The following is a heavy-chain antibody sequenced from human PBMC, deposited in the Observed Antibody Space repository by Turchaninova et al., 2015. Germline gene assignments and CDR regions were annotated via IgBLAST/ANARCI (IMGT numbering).Heavy chain of an antibody. CDR1: GYSISSGYY. D-gene: IGHD7-27*01. Sequence: QVQLQESGPDLVTPSETLSLTCAVSGYSISSGYYRGWMRQPPGQGLEWIASIYQSGSTYYNPSLKSRVTRSLDTSKTQFALNLSSVTAADTAVYYCARHLNWAFDFWGQGTLVTVSS. CDR2: IYQSGST. CDR3: ARHLNWAFDF. V-gene: IGHV4-38-2*01. J-gene: IGHJ4*02.